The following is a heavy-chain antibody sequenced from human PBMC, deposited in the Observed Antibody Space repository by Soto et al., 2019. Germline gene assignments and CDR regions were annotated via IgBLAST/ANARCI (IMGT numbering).Heavy chain of an antibody. Sequence: GGSLRLSCTVSGFTFKKYAMHWVRQAPGKGLEYVSAISSEGGVTYYADSVKDRFIISRDNSRNTMYLLLSSLRVEDTAIYFCVNYGMDVWGQGTTVTVS. CDR2: ISSEGGVT. V-gene: IGHV3-64D*08. J-gene: IGHJ6*02. CDR1: GFTFKKYA. CDR3: VNYGMDV.